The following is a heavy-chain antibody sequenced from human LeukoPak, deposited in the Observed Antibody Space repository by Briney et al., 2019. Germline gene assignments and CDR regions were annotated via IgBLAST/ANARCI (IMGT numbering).Heavy chain of an antibody. CDR2: IYPADSDT. D-gene: IGHD3-10*01. V-gene: IGHV5-51*01. CDR3: AGRYGSGSYYRFDY. J-gene: IGHJ4*02. Sequence: GEALKISCRGSGYSFATYLIGWVREMPGKGLEWMGIIYPADSDTIYSPSFQGQVTISADKSISTAYLQSSSLKASDTAMYYCAGRYGSGSYYRFDYWGQGTLVTVSS. CDR1: GYSFATYL.